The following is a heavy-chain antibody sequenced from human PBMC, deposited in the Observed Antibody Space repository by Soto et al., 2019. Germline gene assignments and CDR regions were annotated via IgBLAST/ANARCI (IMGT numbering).Heavy chain of an antibody. Sequence: PGGSLRLSCSASGFPFSTSTMHWLRQAPGKGLEYVSAISNTGGSTLYVDSVKGRFIISRDNSKNTLYLQMNSVTTADTAIYYSVKPYDLWGRGILVTVSS. CDR1: GFPFSTST. J-gene: IGHJ5*02. V-gene: IGHV3-64D*06. CDR2: ISNTGGST. CDR3: VKPYDL.